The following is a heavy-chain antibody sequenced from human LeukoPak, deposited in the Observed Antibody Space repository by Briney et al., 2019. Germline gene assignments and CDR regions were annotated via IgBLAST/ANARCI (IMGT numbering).Heavy chain of an antibody. D-gene: IGHD1-14*01. CDR1: GDSISSSSYYYYY. V-gene: IGHV4-39*01. CDR3: VTSRPDSGSGL. CDR2: IYYSGST. Sequence: TSETLSLTCTVSGDSISSSSYYYYYWGWIRQPPGKGLEWIGSIYYSGSTYYNPSLRSRLTISVDTSKNQFSLNLNSVTAADTAVYYCVTSRPDSGSGLWGQGTLVTVSS. J-gene: IGHJ5*02.